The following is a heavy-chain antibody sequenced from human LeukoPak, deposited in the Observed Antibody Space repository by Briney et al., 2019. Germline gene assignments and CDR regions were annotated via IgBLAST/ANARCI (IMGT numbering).Heavy chain of an antibody. CDR1: GFTFSSYG. D-gene: IGHD3-3*01. CDR2: IRYDGSNK. CDR3: AKDFRPKTSEFYIFDY. V-gene: IGHV3-30*02. J-gene: IGHJ4*02. Sequence: PVGSLSLSCAASGFTFSSYGMHWVRQAPGQGLEWVAFIRYDGSNKYYADSVKGRFTIPRDNSKNTLYLQMNSLRAEDTAVYCCAKDFRPKTSEFYIFDYWGKGTMVTVSS.